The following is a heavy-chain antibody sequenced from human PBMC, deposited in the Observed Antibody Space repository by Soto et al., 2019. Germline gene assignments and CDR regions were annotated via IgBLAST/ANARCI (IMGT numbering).Heavy chain of an antibody. V-gene: IGHV4-30-4*01. CDR1: GGSVSSGGYF. CDR3: ARGSAVDKVDY. J-gene: IGHJ4*02. Sequence: PSETLSLTCTVSGGSVSSGGYFWSWIRQPPGKGLEWIGHIYNSVSIYGNPSLKSRLTISVDTSKNQFSLKLNSVTAADTAVYFCARGSAVDKVDYWGQGTLVTVSS. CDR2: IYNSVSI. D-gene: IGHD2-21*01.